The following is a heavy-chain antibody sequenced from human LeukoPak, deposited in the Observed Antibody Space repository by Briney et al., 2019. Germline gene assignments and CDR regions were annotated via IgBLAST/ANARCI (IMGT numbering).Heavy chain of an antibody. V-gene: IGHV4-39*01. Sequence: PSETLSLTCSVSGGSISSISYYWGWIRQPPGKGLVWIGNIYSSGSTYNNPSLKSRVIISVDTSKNQFSLKLTSVTAADTAVYYCARQGVVGATGFDYWGQGTLVTVSS. CDR1: GGSISSISYY. CDR2: IYSSGST. CDR3: ARQGVVGATGFDY. J-gene: IGHJ4*02. D-gene: IGHD1-26*01.